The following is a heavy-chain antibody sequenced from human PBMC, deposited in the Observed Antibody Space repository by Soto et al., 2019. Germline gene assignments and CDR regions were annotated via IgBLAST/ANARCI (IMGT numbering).Heavy chain of an antibody. CDR1: GGSIGSYY. V-gene: IGHV4-59*01. Sequence: PSETLSLTCAVSGGSIGSYYWSWIRQPPGKGLEWIGYIYYSGSTNYNPSLKSRVTISVDTSKNQFSLKLSSVTAADTAVYYCARDDQRGYCSGGSCREAYYGMDVWGQGTTVTVSS. CDR2: IYYSGST. J-gene: IGHJ6*02. CDR3: ARDDQRGYCSGGSCREAYYGMDV. D-gene: IGHD2-15*01.